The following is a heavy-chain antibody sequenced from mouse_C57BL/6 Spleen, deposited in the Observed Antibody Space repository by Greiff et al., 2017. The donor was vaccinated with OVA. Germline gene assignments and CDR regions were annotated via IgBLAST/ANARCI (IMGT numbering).Heavy chain of an antibody. CDR3: ARDDYGNNDY. CDR1: GYSITSGYY. D-gene: IGHD2-1*01. V-gene: IGHV3-6*01. J-gene: IGHJ2*01. CDR2: ISYDGSN. Sequence: EVKLQESGPGLVKPSQSLSLTCSVTGYSITSGYYWNWIRQFPGNKLEWMGYISYDGSNNYNPSLKNRISITRDTSKNQFFLKLNSVTTEDTATYYCARDDYGNNDYWGQGTTLTVSS.